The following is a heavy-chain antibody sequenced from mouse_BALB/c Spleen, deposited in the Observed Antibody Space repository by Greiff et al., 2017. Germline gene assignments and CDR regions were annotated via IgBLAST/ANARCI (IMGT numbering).Heavy chain of an antibody. CDR2: ISSGGSYT. CDR1: GFTFSSYT. CDR3: TRALITTATFAY. D-gene: IGHD1-2*01. J-gene: IGHJ3*01. V-gene: IGHV5-6-4*01. Sequence: EVMLVESGGGLVKPGGSLKLSCAASGFTFSSYTMSWVRQTPEKRLEWVATISSGGSYTYYPDSVKGRFTISRDNAKNTLYLQMSSLKSEDTAMYYCTRALITTATFAYWGQGTLVTVSA.